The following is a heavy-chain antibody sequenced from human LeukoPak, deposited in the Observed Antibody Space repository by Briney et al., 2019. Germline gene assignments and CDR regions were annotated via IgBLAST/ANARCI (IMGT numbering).Heavy chain of an antibody. D-gene: IGHD3-10*01. J-gene: IGHJ3*01. Sequence: GGSLRLSCAASGFTFSSHWMHWVRQAPGKGLVWVSRINPAGSDTRYADSVKGRFTISRDNAKNTLYLQMNSLRGEDTAVYYCARDRTDDSGVNYHPMFYLWGQGTMVTVSS. CDR3: ARDRTDDSGVNYHPMFYL. CDR1: GFTFSSHW. CDR2: INPAGSDT. V-gene: IGHV3-74*01.